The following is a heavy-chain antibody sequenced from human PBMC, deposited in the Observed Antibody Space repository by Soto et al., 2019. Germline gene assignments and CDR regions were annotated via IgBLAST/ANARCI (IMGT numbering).Heavy chain of an antibody. CDR3: AKGGRQWLVTSDFNY. CDR2: ASHAGRNT. Sequence: VQLVESGGGVVQPGRSLRLSCPASGFTFSDYAMHWVPQAPGKGLEWVAVASHAGRNTHYADPAKGRFTISRDSSKDTVSLEVTSLGAEDTAVYYCAKGGRQWLVTSDFNYGGQGALVTVSS. CDR1: GFTFSDYA. D-gene: IGHD6-19*01. J-gene: IGHJ4*02. V-gene: IGHV3-30*18.